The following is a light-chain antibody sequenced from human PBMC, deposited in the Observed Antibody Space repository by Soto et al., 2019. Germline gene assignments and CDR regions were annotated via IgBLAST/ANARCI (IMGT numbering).Light chain of an antibody. CDR3: QQANSFPVT. Sequence: DIQMTQSPSSVSASVGDRVTITCRASQDISSWLAWYQQKPGTAPKLLIYAASSLQSGVPSRFSGSGSGTDFTLTISSLQPEDFATYYCQQANSFPVTFGPGTKVDIK. J-gene: IGKJ3*01. CDR2: AAS. V-gene: IGKV1-12*01. CDR1: QDISSW.